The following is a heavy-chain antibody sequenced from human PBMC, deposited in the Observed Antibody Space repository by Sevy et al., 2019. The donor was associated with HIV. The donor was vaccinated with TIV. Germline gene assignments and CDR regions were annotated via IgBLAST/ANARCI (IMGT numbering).Heavy chain of an antibody. CDR1: GFDFRSFA. V-gene: IGHV3-23*01. D-gene: IGHD2-8*01. CDR3: AKRPDYYASRAYDVPPPGAFDI. J-gene: IGHJ3*02. CDR2: ISGRGGST. Sequence: GGSLRLSCTASGFDFRSFAMSWVRQAPGQGLEWVSGISGRGGSTYYADSVKGRFTISRDNSKNTLYVQMSSLRVEETAVYYCAKRPDYYASRAYDVPPPGAFDIWGQGTMVTVSS.